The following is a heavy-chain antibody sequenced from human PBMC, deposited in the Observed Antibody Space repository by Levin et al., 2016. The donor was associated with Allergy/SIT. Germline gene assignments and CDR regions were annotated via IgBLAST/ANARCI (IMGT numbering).Heavy chain of an antibody. CDR2: IDPSDSYT. Sequence: GGSLRLSCKGSGYSFTSYWISWVRQMPGKGLEWMGRIDPSDSYTNYSPSFQGHVTISADKSISTAYLQWSSLKASDTAMYYCARRLGATWELPAAGDDAFDIWGQGTMVTVSS. CDR3: ARRLGATWELPAAGDDAFDI. V-gene: IGHV5-10-1*01. J-gene: IGHJ3*02. CDR1: GYSFTSYW. D-gene: IGHD1-26*01.